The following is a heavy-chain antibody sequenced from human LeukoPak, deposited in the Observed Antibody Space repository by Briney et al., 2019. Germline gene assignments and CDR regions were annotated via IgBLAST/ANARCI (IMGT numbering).Heavy chain of an antibody. Sequence: GGSLRLSCSTSGVTFSGYSMNWVRRAPGKGLEWLSYISASGGTTYYADSVNGRFAISRDNAKNSLFLEMNSLRVDDTAMYFCARSSLERHYSFDFWGRGTLVTVSS. J-gene: IGHJ4*02. CDR1: GVTFSGYS. CDR2: ISASGGTT. D-gene: IGHD1-1*01. CDR3: ARSSLERHYSFDF. V-gene: IGHV3-48*01.